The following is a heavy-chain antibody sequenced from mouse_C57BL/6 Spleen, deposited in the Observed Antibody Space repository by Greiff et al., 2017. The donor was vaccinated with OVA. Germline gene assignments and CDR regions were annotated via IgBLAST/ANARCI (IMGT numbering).Heavy chain of an antibody. CDR1: GYTFTDYY. D-gene: IGHD2-4*01. CDR3: ARLYDYDVGFAY. CDR2: INPNNGGT. V-gene: IGHV1-26*01. J-gene: IGHJ3*01. Sequence: VQLQQSGPELVKPGASVKISCKASGYTFTDYYMNWVKQSHGKSLEWIGDINPNNGGTSYNQKFKGKATLTVDKSSSTAYMELRSLTSEDSAVYYCARLYDYDVGFAYWGQGTLVTVSA.